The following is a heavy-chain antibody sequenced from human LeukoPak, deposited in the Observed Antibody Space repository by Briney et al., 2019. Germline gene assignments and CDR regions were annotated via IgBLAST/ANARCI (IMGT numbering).Heavy chain of an antibody. D-gene: IGHD3-22*01. CDR1: GYSFTTYW. J-gene: IGHJ3*02. CDR2: IYPGDSDT. V-gene: IGHV5-51*01. Sequence: GESPKISCKGSGYSFTTYWIGWVRQMPGKGLEWMGIIYPGDSDTRYSPPFQGQVTISADKSISTAYLQWSSLKASDTAMYYCARIYDTSGYGAFDIWGQGTMVTVSS. CDR3: ARIYDTSGYGAFDI.